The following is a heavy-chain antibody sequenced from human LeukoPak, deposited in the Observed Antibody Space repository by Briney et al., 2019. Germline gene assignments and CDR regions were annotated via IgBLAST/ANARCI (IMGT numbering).Heavy chain of an antibody. V-gene: IGHV4-39*01. CDR1: GGSISSSSYY. J-gene: IGHJ6*02. CDR3: ARMNTMDYYGMDV. CDR2: IYYSGST. Sequence: SETLSLTCTVSGGSISSSSYYWGWIRQPPGKGLEWIGSIYYSGSTYYNPSLKSRVTISVDTSKNQFSLKLSSVTAADTAVYYCARMNTMDYYGMDVWGQGTTVTVSS. D-gene: IGHD3-10*01.